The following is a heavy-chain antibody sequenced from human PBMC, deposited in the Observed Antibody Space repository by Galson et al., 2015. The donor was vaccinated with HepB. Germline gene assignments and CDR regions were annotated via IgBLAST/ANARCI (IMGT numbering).Heavy chain of an antibody. D-gene: IGHD3-9*01. J-gene: IGHJ4*02. CDR3: AKDHPTIGTLDY. CDR1: GFTFSSYG. V-gene: IGHV3-30*18. CDR2: ISYDGSNK. Sequence: SLRLSCAASGFTFSSYGMHWVRQAPGKGLEWVAVISYDGSNKYYADSVKGRFTISRDNSKNTLYLQMNSLRAEDTAVYYCAKDHPTIGTLDYWGRGTLVTVSS.